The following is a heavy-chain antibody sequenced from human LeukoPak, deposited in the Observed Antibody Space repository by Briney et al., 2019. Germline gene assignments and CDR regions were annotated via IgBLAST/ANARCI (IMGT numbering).Heavy chain of an antibody. CDR3: AKDIGYCSSTSCYPSFYYMDV. Sequence: GGSLRLSCAACGFTFSSYGMHWVRQAPGRGLEWVAFIRYDGSNKYYADSVKGRFTISRDNSKNTLYLQMNSLRAEDTAVYYCAKDIGYCSSTSCYPSFYYMDVWGKGTTVTISS. J-gene: IGHJ6*03. CDR2: IRYDGSNK. V-gene: IGHV3-30*02. D-gene: IGHD2-2*01. CDR1: GFTFSSYG.